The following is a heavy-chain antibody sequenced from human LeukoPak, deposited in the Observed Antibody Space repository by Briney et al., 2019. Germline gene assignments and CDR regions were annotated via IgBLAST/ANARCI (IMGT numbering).Heavy chain of an antibody. CDR2: VSYGGST. CDR3: ARHYYDSSAYPYYFDY. V-gene: IGHV4-39*01. D-gene: IGHD3-22*01. J-gene: IGHJ4*02. Sequence: SETLSLTCTVSGGSISSNSYCWDWIRQPPGKGLEWIGSVSYGGSTYYNPSLKRRFFISVDTSNNQFSLMLHSMTAADTAVYYCARHYYDSSAYPYYFDYWGQGTLVTVSS. CDR1: GGSISSNSYC.